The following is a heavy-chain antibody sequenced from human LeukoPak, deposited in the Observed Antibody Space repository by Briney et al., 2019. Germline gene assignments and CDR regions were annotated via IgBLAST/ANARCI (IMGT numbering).Heavy chain of an antibody. CDR3: AGQNGY. D-gene: IGHD2-8*01. CDR1: GCTFSSYA. V-gene: IGHV1-69*01. Sequence: VASVKVSCKASGCTFSSYAISWVRQAPGQGLEWMGGIIPIFVTANYAQKFQGRVTITADESTSTAYMELSSLRSEDTAVYHCAGQNGYWGQGTLVTVSS. J-gene: IGHJ4*02. CDR2: IIPIFVTA.